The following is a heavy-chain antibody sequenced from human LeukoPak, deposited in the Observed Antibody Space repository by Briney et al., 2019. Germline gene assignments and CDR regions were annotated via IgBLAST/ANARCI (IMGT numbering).Heavy chain of an antibody. CDR3: ARGPTGIAGNWFDP. D-gene: IGHD1-1*01. Sequence: GSSVKVSCKASGGTFTGYYMHWVRQAPGQGLEWMGWINPNSGGTNYAQKFQGRVTMTRDTSISTAYMELSRLRSDDTAVYYCARGPTGIAGNWFDPWGQGTLVTVSS. CDR1: GGTFTGYY. J-gene: IGHJ5*02. V-gene: IGHV1-2*02. CDR2: INPNSGGT.